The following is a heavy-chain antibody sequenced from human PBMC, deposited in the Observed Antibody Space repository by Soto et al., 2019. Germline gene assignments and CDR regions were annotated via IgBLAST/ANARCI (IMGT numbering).Heavy chain of an antibody. CDR1: GYTFTTYG. V-gene: IGHV1-18*01. CDR3: AREMWTRSGPQNFFDY. Sequence: QVQLVQSEGEVKQPGASVKVSCKASGYTFTTYGLCWVRQVPGQGLEWMGYISPASGVTTYAQSLQGRVTMTTDTSTGTVYMELRNLRSDDTAIYYCAREMWTRSGPQNFFDYWGQGALVTVSS. D-gene: IGHD6-25*01. J-gene: IGHJ4*02. CDR2: ISPASGVT.